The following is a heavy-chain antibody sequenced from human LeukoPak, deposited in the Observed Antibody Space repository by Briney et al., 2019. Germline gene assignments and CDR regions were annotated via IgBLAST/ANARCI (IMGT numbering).Heavy chain of an antibody. D-gene: IGHD5-12*01. CDR2: IYPGDSDT. CDR1: GYRFTSYW. J-gene: IGHJ5*02. CDR3: ARLSSRGYEISWWFDP. Sequence: GESLEISCKGSGYRFTSYWIGWVRQMPGKGLEWMGIIYPGDSDTRYSPSFQGQVTISADKPINTAYLQWSSLKASDTAIYYCARLSSRGYEISWWFDPWGQGTLVTVSS. V-gene: IGHV5-51*01.